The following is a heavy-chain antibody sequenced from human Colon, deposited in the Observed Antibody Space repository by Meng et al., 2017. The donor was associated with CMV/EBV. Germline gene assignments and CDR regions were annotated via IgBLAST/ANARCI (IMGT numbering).Heavy chain of an antibody. CDR3: AADSTLYDFWRYGLDV. Sequence: ASVKVSCKASGYTFTSYYMHWVRQAPGQGLEWMGIINPSGGSTSYAQKFQGRVTMTRDTSTSTVYMELSSLRSEDTAVYYCAADSTLYDFWRYGLDVWGQGTTVTVSS. D-gene: IGHD3-3*01. J-gene: IGHJ6*02. CDR1: GYTFTSYY. V-gene: IGHV1-46*01. CDR2: INPSGGST.